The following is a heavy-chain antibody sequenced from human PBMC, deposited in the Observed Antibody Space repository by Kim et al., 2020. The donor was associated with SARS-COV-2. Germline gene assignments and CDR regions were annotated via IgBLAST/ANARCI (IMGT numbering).Heavy chain of an antibody. CDR3: ARAFSEGQWLIHGYYYYGMDV. V-gene: IGHV6-1*01. Sequence: SQTLSLTCAISGDSVSSNSAAWNWIRQSPSRGLEWLGRTYYRSKWYNDYAVSVKSRITINPDTSKNQFSLQLNSVTPEDTAVYYCARAFSEGQWLIHGYYYYGMDVWGQGTTVTVSS. CDR1: GDSVSSNSAA. J-gene: IGHJ6*02. CDR2: TYYRSKWYN. D-gene: IGHD6-19*01.